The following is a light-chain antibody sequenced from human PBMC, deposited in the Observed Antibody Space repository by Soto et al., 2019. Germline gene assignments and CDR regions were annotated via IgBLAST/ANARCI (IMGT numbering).Light chain of an antibody. CDR3: QPSLRRLSGGV. CDR2: GNS. Sequence: QSVLTQPPSVSGAPGQRVTISCTGSSSNIGAGYNVHWYQQLPGTAPKLLIYGNSNRPSGVPDRFSGSKSGTSASLVITGLQVWEEADYYCQPSLRRLSGGVFGGGTKLTVL. V-gene: IGLV1-40*01. J-gene: IGLJ3*02. CDR1: SSNIGAGYN.